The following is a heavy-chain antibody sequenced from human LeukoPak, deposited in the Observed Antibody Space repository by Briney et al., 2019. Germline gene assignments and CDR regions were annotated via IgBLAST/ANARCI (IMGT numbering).Heavy chain of an antibody. CDR3: ARRKAKTPNYFDY. J-gene: IGHJ4*02. Sequence: SETLSLTCTVSGDSISSYYWTWIRQPPGKGLEWIGYIYYSENTNYNPSLKSRVTISLDTSKNQFSLKLTSVTAADTAMYYCARRKAKTPNYFDYWGQGALVTVSS. CDR2: IYYSENT. V-gene: IGHV4-59*08. CDR1: GDSISSYY.